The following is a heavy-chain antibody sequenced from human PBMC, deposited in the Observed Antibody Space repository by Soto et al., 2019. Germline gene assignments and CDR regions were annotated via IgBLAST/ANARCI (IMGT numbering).Heavy chain of an antibody. CDR2: INHSGST. Sequence: QVQLQESGPGLVEPSGTLSLTCAVSGGSISSSYWWNWVRQPPGKGLEWIGEINHSGSTNYNPSLKSRVTKSVDQSKNQFSLKLTSVTAADTAMYYCARGQFGGAANWGQGTLVTVSS. V-gene: IGHV4-4*02. CDR3: ARGQFGGAAN. CDR1: GGSISSSYW. J-gene: IGHJ4*02. D-gene: IGHD3-10*01.